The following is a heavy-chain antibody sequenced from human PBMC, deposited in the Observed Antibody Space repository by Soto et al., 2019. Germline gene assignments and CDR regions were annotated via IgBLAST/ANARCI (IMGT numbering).Heavy chain of an antibody. CDR3: ARIPSTGPYYFDY. D-gene: IGHD1-1*01. V-gene: IGHV5-51*01. J-gene: IGHJ4*02. CDR1: GYIFTSYW. CDR2: VYPGDSDT. Sequence: PGESLKISCKASGYIFTSYWLGWVRQMPGKGLEWMGIVYPGDSDTRYSPSFQGQVTISVDKSISTAYLQWSSLKASDTAMYYCARIPSTGPYYFDYWGQGTLVTVSS.